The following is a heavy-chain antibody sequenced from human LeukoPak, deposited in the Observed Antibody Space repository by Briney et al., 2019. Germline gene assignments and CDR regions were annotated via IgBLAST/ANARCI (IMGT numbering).Heavy chain of an antibody. CDR1: GGSISSGGYY. CDR2: IYYSGST. D-gene: IGHD3-22*01. V-gene: IGHV4-31*03. J-gene: IGHJ5*02. CDR3: AREGVVVKNWFDP. Sequence: PSETLSLTCTVSGGSISSGGYYWSWIRQHPGKGLEWIGYIYYSGSTYYNPSLKSRVTISVDTSKNQFSLKLSSVTAADTAVYCCAREGVVVKNWFDPWGQGTLVTVSS.